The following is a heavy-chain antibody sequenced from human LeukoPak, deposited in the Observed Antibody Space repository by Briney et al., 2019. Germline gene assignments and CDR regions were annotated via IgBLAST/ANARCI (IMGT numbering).Heavy chain of an antibody. J-gene: IGHJ4*02. Sequence: PGGSLRLSCAASGFXLSSYSMNWVRQAPGKGLEWVSYISGSSLTIYYADSVKGRFTISRDNAKNSLYLQMNSLRDEDTAVYHCARANQFDYWGQGTLVTVSS. CDR3: ARANQFDY. CDR1: GFXLSSYS. D-gene: IGHD2-8*01. V-gene: IGHV3-48*02. CDR2: ISGSSLTI.